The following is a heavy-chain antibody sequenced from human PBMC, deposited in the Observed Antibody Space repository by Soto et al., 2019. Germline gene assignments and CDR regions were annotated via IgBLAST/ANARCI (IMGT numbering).Heavy chain of an antibody. V-gene: IGHV3-15*01. J-gene: IGHJ4*02. CDR3: TTSNLGVDF. Sequence: GGSLRLSCAASGLIFSDVWMTWVRQAPGKGLEWVGRIKTKPDDGTIDYAAPVRGRFTISRDDSKNTLYLQMTSLTPDDTGVYYCTTSNLGVDFWGQGTMATVYS. D-gene: IGHD1-1*01. CDR1: GLIFSDVW. CDR2: IKTKPDDGTI.